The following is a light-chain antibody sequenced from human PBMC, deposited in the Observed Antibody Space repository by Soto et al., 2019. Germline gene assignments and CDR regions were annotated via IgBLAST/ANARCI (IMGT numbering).Light chain of an antibody. CDR1: QGISSY. Sequence: DIQLTQSPSFLSASVGDRVSITCRASQGISSYLAWFQQKPGKAPKLLIYAASNLQSGVPSRFRGSGSGTEFTLTISSLQPEDFATYYCQHVSRYPPLTFGGGTKVEIK. V-gene: IGKV1-9*01. CDR3: QHVSRYPPLT. J-gene: IGKJ4*01. CDR2: AAS.